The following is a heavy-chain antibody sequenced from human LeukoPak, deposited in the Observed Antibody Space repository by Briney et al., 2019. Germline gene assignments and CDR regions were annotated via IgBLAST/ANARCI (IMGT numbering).Heavy chain of an antibody. D-gene: IGHD3-9*01. CDR1: GGSISSGDYY. V-gene: IGHV4-30-4*01. CDR2: IYYSGST. CDR3: ARGVSVFGCFDWLFGWFDP. J-gene: IGHJ5*02. Sequence: SETLSLTCTVSGGSISSGDYYWSWIRQPPGEGLEWIGYIYYSGSTYYNPSLKSRVTISVDTSKNQFSLKLSSVTAADTAVYYCARGVSVFGCFDWLFGWFDPWGQGTLVTVSS.